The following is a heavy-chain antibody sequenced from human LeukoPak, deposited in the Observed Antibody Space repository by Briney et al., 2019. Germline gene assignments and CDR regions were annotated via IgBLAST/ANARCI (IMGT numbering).Heavy chain of an antibody. V-gene: IGHV4-59*08. Sequence: SETLSLTCTVPGGSINSYYWSWIRHPPGKGLEWIGYIFYSGSTNYNPSLKSRVTISVDTSKNQFSLKLSSVTAADTAVYYCARRITSSGYYRDDSWGQGTLVTFSS. CDR3: ARRITSSGYYRDDS. CDR1: GGSINSYY. D-gene: IGHD3-22*01. J-gene: IGHJ4*02. CDR2: IFYSGST.